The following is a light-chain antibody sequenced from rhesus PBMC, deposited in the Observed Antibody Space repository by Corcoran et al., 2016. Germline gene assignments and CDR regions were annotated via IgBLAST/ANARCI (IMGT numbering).Light chain of an antibody. CDR2: GAS. CDR3: YQHSSGYS. J-gene: IGKJ2*01. V-gene: IGKV3-10*01. Sequence: QVILTQSPATLSLSPGERATLSCRASQSVSSYLAWYQQKPGQAPRLLIYGASSRATGIPDRFSGSGSGTDFHLTISSLEPEDVGVYHCYQHSSGYSFGQGTKVEFK. CDR1: QSVSSY.